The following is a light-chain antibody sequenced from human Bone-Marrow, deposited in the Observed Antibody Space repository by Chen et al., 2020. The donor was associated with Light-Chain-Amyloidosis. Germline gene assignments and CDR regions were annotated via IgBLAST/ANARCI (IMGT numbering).Light chain of an antibody. Sequence: SYELPQPPSASVSPGPTARITCSGDDLPTKYAYWYQQKPGQAPVLVIHRDTERPSGISERFSGSSSGTTATLTISGVQAEDEADYHCQSADSSGTYEVIFGGGTKLTVL. J-gene: IGLJ2*01. V-gene: IGLV3-25*03. CDR1: DLPTKY. CDR3: QSADSSGTYEVI. CDR2: RDT.